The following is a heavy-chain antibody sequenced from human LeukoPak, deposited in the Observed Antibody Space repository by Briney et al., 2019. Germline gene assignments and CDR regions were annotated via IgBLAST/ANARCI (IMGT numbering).Heavy chain of an antibody. Sequence: GGSLRLSCAASGFTFSSYWMSWVRQAPGKGLEWVANIKQDGSEKYYVDSVKGRFTISRDNARNSLYLQMNSLRAEDTAVYYCARGAGWNYSYMDVWGKGTTVTVSS. J-gene: IGHJ6*03. D-gene: IGHD6-19*01. V-gene: IGHV3-7*01. CDR3: ARGAGWNYSYMDV. CDR2: IKQDGSEK. CDR1: GFTFSSYW.